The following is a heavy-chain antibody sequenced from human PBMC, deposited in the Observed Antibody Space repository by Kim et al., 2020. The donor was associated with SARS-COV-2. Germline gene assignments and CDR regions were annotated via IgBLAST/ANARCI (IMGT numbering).Heavy chain of an antibody. CDR3: ARDSQYYYDSSGMDV. V-gene: IGHV3-21*01. J-gene: IGHJ6*02. CDR2: ISSSSSYI. D-gene: IGHD3-22*01. CDR1: GFTFSSYS. Sequence: GGSLRLSCAASGFTFSSYSMNLVRQAPGKGLEWVSSISSSSSYIYYADSVKGRFTISRDNAKNSLYLQMNSLRAEDTAVYYCARDSQYYYDSSGMDVWGQGTTVTVSS.